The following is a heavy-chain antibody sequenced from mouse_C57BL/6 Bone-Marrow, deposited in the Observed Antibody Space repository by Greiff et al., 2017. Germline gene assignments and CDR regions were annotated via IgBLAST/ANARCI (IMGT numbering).Heavy chain of an antibody. Sequence: EVQLQQSGPELVKPGASVKISCKASGYTFTDYYMNWVKQSPGKSLEWIGDINPNNGGTSYNQKFKGKATLTVDKSSSTAYMELRSLTSEDSAVXYCAREIYYGNWYFDVWGTGTTVTVSS. CDR2: INPNNGGT. CDR3: AREIYYGNWYFDV. CDR1: GYTFTDYY. J-gene: IGHJ1*03. V-gene: IGHV1-26*01. D-gene: IGHD2-1*01.